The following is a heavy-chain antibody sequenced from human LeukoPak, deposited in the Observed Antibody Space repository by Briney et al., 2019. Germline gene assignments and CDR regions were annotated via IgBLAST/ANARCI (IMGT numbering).Heavy chain of an antibody. V-gene: IGHV3-21*01. D-gene: IGHD4-17*01. J-gene: IGHJ4*02. CDR3: ARAGYGDYSDY. Sequence: GGALRLSFAASGFTFSSYSMNWVRQAPGEGLGWGSSIISINYIYYADSVKGRFTISRDNAKNSLYLQMNSLRAEDTAVYYCARAGYGDYSDYWGQGTLVTVSS. CDR1: GFTFSSYS. CDR2: IISINYI.